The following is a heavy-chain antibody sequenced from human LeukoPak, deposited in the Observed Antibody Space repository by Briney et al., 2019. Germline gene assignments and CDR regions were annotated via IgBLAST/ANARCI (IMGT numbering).Heavy chain of an antibody. CDR2: INSDGSST. D-gene: IGHD3-10*01. Sequence: PGGSLRLSSAASGFTFSSYWMHWVRQAPGKGLVWVSRINSDGSSTNYADSVKGRFTISRDNAKNTLHLQMNSLRAEDTAVYYCARGARGSGTASDYWGQGTLVTVSS. V-gene: IGHV3-74*01. CDR3: ARGARGSGTASDY. J-gene: IGHJ4*02. CDR1: GFTFSSYW.